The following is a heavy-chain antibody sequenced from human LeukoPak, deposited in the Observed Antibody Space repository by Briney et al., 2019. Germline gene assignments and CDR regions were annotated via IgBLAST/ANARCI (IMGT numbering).Heavy chain of an antibody. J-gene: IGHJ5*02. V-gene: IGHV4-38-2*02. CDR3: ARLTGYSSESWFDP. CDR2: MFHSGST. D-gene: IGHD3-9*01. Sequence: SETLSLTCTVSGYSISSGYYWGWIRQPPGKGLEWIGSMFHSGSTYYNPSLKSRVTMSVDTSKNQFSLKLSSVTAADTAVYYCARLTGYSSESWFDPWGQGTLVTVSS. CDR1: GYSISSGYY.